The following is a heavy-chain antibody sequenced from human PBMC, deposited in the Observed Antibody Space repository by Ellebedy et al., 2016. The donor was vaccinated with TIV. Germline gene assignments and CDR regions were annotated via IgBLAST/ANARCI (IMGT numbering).Heavy chain of an antibody. CDR1: GVSIRTGGFY. D-gene: IGHD2-15*01. CDR2: IFYSGST. V-gene: IGHV4-30-4*01. CDR3: ARGWIYSTGDSWYSGQDAFDF. J-gene: IGHJ3*01. Sequence: MPSETLSLTCNVSGVSIRTGGFYWTWIRQSPGKGLEWIGNIFYSGSTKYNPYLKSRALISVDTSRSQVSLQMTSVTAADTAVYFCARGWIYSTGDSWYSGQDAFDFWGQGTFVSVSS.